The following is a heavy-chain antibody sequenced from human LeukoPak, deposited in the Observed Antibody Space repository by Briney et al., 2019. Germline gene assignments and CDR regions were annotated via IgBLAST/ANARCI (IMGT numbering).Heavy chain of an antibody. J-gene: IGHJ6*02. Sequence: GGSLRLSCAASGFTFSSYGMHWVRQAPGKGLEWVAVISYDGSNKYYADSVKGRFTISRDNSKNTLYLQMNSLRAEDTAVYYCAKGDYEANYYYGMDVWGQGTTVTVSS. CDR2: ISYDGSNK. D-gene: IGHD4-17*01. V-gene: IGHV3-30*18. CDR3: AKGDYEANYYYGMDV. CDR1: GFTFSSYG.